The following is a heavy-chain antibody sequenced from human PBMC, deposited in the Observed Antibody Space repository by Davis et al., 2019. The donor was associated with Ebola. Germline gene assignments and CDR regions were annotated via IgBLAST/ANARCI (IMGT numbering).Heavy chain of an antibody. D-gene: IGHD5-18*01. CDR2: ISYDGSNK. Sequence: GESLKISCAASGFTFSSYAMHWVRQAPGKGLEWVAVISYDGSNKYYADSVKGRFTISRDNSKNTLYLQMNSLRAEDTAVYYCARDSPDEKDTAMALFDYWGQGTLVTVSS. CDR3: ARDSPDEKDTAMALFDY. J-gene: IGHJ4*02. V-gene: IGHV3-30*14. CDR1: GFTFSSYA.